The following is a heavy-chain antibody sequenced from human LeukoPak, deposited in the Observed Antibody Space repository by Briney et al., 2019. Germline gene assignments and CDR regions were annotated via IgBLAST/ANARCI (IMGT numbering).Heavy chain of an antibody. Sequence: GASVKVCCKASGYTFTGYYMHWVRQAPGQGLEWMGRIIPNSGGTNYAQKFQGRVTITRDTSISTAYMELSRLRSDDTAVYYCTAAGTQTLFDYWGQGTLVTVSS. CDR1: GYTFTGYY. V-gene: IGHV1-2*06. CDR3: TAAGTQTLFDY. D-gene: IGHD6-13*01. J-gene: IGHJ4*02. CDR2: IIPNSGGT.